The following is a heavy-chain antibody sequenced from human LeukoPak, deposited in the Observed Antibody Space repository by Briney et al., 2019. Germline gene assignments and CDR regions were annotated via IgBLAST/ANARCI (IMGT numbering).Heavy chain of an antibody. CDR2: IWFDGSNK. J-gene: IGHJ4*02. D-gene: IGHD1-26*01. Sequence: GGSLRLSCAASGFTFSNNGMHCVRQGPDKVRECLALIWFDGSNKYYADSVKGRFTISRDNSKKTLYLQMNSLRAEDTAVYYCGSSDASAYYQSIDYWGQGTLVTVSS. CDR3: GSSDASAYYQSIDY. V-gene: IGHV3-33*01. CDR1: GFTFSNNG.